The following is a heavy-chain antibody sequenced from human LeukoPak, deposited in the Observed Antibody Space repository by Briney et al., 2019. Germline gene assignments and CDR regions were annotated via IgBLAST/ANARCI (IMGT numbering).Heavy chain of an antibody. D-gene: IGHD5-18*01. V-gene: IGHV1-46*01. J-gene: IGHJ6*03. Sequence: ASVKVSCKASGYTFTSYYMHWVRQAPGQGLEWMGIINPSGGSTSYAQKFQGRVTMTRDTSISTAYMELSRLRSDDTAVYYCARDTAMVWGRDYYYYMDVWGKGTTVTVSS. CDR1: GYTFTSYY. CDR3: ARDTAMVWGRDYYYYMDV. CDR2: INPSGGST.